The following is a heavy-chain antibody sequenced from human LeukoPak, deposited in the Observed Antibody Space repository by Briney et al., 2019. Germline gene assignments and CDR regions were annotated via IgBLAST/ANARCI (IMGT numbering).Heavy chain of an antibody. CDR1: GFTSSNYA. D-gene: IGHD3-10*01. J-gene: IGHJ6*02. CDR2: IGGSDGST. CDR3: ARENNFGSGMDV. V-gene: IGHV3-23*01. Sequence: GGSLRLSCAASGFTSSNYAMSWVRQAPGKGLEWVSVIGGSDGSTYYADSVKGRFTISRDNSKNTLYLQMNSLRAEDTAVYYCARENNFGSGMDVWGQGTTVTVSS.